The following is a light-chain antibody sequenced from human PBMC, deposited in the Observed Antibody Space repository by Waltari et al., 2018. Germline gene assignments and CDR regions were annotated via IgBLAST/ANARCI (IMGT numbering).Light chain of an antibody. CDR1: TSNIGNNC. CDR3: GTWDNNLNALV. Sequence: QSVLTQPPSVSAAPGQKVIISCSGSTSNIGNNCVSWYQQFPGAAPKVFIYEGDKRPSGIPDRFSGSKSGTSASLGITGLQTGDEAAYYCGTWDNNLNALVFGGGTKLTVL. CDR2: EGD. V-gene: IGLV1-51*02. J-gene: IGLJ2*01.